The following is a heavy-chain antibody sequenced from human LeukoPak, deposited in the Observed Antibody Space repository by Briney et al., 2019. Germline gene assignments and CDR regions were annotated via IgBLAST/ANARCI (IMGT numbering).Heavy chain of an antibody. CDR2: IWSDGSTK. D-gene: IGHD2-2*01. Sequence: GGSLRLSCVASGFTFSSYGMHWVRQAPGKGLEWVAIIWSDGSTKYYVGSVKGRFTISRDSSKSTLYLQMNSLRAEDTAVYYCARDAAASVGMPHYWGQGTVVTVSS. V-gene: IGHV3-33*01. CDR3: ARDAAASVGMPHY. J-gene: IGHJ4*02. CDR1: GFTFSSYG.